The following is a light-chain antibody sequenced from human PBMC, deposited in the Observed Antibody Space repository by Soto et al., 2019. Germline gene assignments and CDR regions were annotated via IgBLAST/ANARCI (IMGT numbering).Light chain of an antibody. Sequence: QSLLTQLPSASGTAGQGVTISRSGSTSNIGSNYVYWYQQLPGTAPTLLIYRNNQRPSGVPDRFSGSKSGTSASLAISGLRSDDEADYFCATWDDSLNGVYVDGTGTKVTVL. CDR1: TSNIGSNY. V-gene: IGLV1-47*01. CDR3: ATWDDSLNGVYV. J-gene: IGLJ1*01. CDR2: RNN.